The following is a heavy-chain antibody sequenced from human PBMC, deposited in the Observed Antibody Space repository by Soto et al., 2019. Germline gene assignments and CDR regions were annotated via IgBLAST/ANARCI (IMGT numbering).Heavy chain of an antibody. D-gene: IGHD4-17*01. CDR3: ARDDRDYGDHHFDY. J-gene: IGHJ4*02. CDR1: GFTFSSYG. V-gene: IGHV3-33*01. Sequence: GGSLRLSCAASGFTFSSYGMHWVRQAPGKGLEWVAVIWYDGSNKYYADSVKGRFTISRDNSKNTLYLQMNSLRAEDTAVYYCARDDRDYGDHHFDYWGQGTLVTVSS. CDR2: IWYDGSNK.